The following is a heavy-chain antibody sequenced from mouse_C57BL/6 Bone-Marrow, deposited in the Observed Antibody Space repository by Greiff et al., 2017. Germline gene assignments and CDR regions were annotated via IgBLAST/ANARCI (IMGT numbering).Heavy chain of an antibody. CDR1: GYTFTSYW. D-gene: IGHD1-1*01. CDR3: TVTTVVGSHAMDY. V-gene: IGHV1-7*01. CDR2: INPSSGYT. Sequence: QVQLQQSGAELVKPGASVKLSCKASGYTFTSYWMHWVKQRPGQGLEWIGYINPSSGYTKYNQKFKDKATLTADKSSSTAYMQLSSLTSEDSAVYYCTVTTVVGSHAMDYWGQGTSVTVSS. J-gene: IGHJ4*01.